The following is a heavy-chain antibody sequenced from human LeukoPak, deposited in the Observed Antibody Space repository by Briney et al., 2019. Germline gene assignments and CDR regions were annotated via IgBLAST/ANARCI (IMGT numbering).Heavy chain of an antibody. Sequence: GGCLRLSCAPSGFTFTDYYMSWIRQAPGEGLEWVSYISSSGSTIYYADSVKGRFTISRDNAKNSLYLQMNSLRAEDTAVYDCARGGMIVVVKDAFDIWGQGAMVTVSS. CDR1: GFTFTDYY. J-gene: IGHJ3*02. D-gene: IGHD3-22*01. V-gene: IGHV3-11*01. CDR2: ISSSGSTI. CDR3: ARGGMIVVVKDAFDI.